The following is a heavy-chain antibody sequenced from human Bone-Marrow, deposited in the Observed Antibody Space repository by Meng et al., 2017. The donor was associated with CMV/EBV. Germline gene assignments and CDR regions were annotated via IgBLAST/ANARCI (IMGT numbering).Heavy chain of an antibody. CDR2: IRSDGTDK. CDR1: GFTFSSYW. D-gene: IGHD3-10*01. J-gene: IGHJ4*02. V-gene: IGHV3-30*02. Sequence: GESLKISCAASGFTFSSYWMSWVRQAPGKGLEWMALIRSDGTDKSYADSVKGRFTISRDNSRNTVYLQMNSLRPDDTALYYCANRDGFRFDYWGQGTLVTVSS. CDR3: ANRDGFRFDY.